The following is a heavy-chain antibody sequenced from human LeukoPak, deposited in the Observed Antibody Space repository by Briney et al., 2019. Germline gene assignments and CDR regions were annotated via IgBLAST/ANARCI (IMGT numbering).Heavy chain of an antibody. CDR2: IRPDGSAV. Sequence: GGSLRLSCIASGFTFNQHSMSWVRQAPVKGLEWVASIRPDGSAVFYVDSVKGRFSFSRDNAKNSLDLQMNSLRAEDTAVYYCARFGLPYSIDLWGQGTMVTVSS. V-gene: IGHV3-7*01. D-gene: IGHD3/OR15-3a*01. J-gene: IGHJ6*02. CDR3: ARFGLPYSIDL. CDR1: GFTFNQHS.